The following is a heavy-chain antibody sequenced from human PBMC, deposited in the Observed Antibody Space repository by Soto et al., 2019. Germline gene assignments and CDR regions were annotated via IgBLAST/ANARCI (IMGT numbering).Heavy chain of an antibody. J-gene: IGHJ6*02. CDR3: ARGSRGMREQQPPYYYYGMDV. D-gene: IGHD6-13*01. Sequence: EVQLVESGGGLVQPGGSLRLSCAASGFTFSSYWMSWVRQAPGKGLEWVATIKQDGSEKYYVDSVKGRFTISRDNAKNSLYLQMNSLRAEDTAVYYCARGSRGMREQQPPYYYYGMDVWGHGTTVTVSS. V-gene: IGHV3-7*01. CDR1: GFTFSSYW. CDR2: IKQDGSEK.